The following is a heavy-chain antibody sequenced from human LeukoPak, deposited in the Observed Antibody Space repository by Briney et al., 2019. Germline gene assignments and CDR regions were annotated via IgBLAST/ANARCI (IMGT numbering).Heavy chain of an antibody. V-gene: IGHV4-39*07. CDR2: IYYSGST. CDR1: GGSISSSSYY. J-gene: IGHJ5*02. CDR3: ARDSPVAPAWFDP. Sequence: PAETLSLTCTVSGGSISSSSYYWGWIRQPPGKGLEWIGSIYYSGSTYYNPSLKSRVTISVDTSKNQFSLKLSSVTAADTAVYYCARDSPVAPAWFDPWGQGTLVTVSS.